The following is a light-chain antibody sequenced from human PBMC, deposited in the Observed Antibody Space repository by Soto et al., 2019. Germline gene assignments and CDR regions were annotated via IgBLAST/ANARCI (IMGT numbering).Light chain of an antibody. CDR2: DAS. CDR3: QQYDTYST. J-gene: IGKJ1*01. V-gene: IGKV1-5*01. Sequence: DIHLIQFPCSLSASVGERLTVTCRPSQSISNRLAWYHQKPGKTPNLLIYDASNLGSGVPSRFSGSGSGTEFTLTISSLQPDDFATYYCQQYDTYSTFGQGTKVDIK. CDR1: QSISNR.